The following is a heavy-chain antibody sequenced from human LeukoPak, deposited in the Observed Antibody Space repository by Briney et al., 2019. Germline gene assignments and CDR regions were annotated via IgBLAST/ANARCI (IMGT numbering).Heavy chain of an antibody. J-gene: IGHJ3*02. V-gene: IGHV3-9*01. CDR1: GFTFDDYA. CDR3: AKDRARFDSSGELDAFDI. Sequence: GGSLRLSCAASGFTFDDYAMHWVRQAPGKGLEWVSGISWNSGSIGYADSVKGRFTISRDNAKNSLYLQMNSLRAEDTALYYCAKDRARFDSSGELDAFDIWGQGTMVTVSS. CDR2: ISWNSGSI. D-gene: IGHD3-22*01.